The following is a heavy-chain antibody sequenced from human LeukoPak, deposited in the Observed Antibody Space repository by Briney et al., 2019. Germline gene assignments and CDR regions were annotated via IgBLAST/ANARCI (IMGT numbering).Heavy chain of an antibody. J-gene: IGHJ6*03. D-gene: IGHD5-24*01. CDR2: IIPIFGTA. V-gene: IGHV1-69*13. Sequence: GASVKVSCKASGGTFSSYAISWVRQAPGQGLEWVGGIIPIFGTANYAQKFQGRVTITADESTSTAYMELSSLRSEDTAVYYCARDHGGRYYYYYMDVWGKGTTVTVSS. CDR3: ARDHGGRYYYYYMDV. CDR1: GGTFSSYA.